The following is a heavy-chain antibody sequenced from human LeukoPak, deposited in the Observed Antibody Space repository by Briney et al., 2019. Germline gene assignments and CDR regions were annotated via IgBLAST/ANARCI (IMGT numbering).Heavy chain of an antibody. CDR3: ARARKSGGITMIRGVKDRGWFDP. CDR2: ISGSGGST. Sequence: GGSLRLSCAASGFTVSSNYMSWVRQAPGKGLEWVSAISGSGGSTYYADSVKGRFTISRDNSKNTLYLQMNSLRAEDTAVYYCARARKSGGITMIRGVKDRGWFDPWGQGTLVTVSS. V-gene: IGHV3-23*01. D-gene: IGHD3-10*01. J-gene: IGHJ5*02. CDR1: GFTVSSNY.